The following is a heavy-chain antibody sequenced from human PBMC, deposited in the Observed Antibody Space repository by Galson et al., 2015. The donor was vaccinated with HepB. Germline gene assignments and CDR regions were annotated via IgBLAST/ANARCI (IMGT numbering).Heavy chain of an antibody. CDR1: GFTFSSYG. D-gene: IGHD3-10*01. CDR2: IWYDGSNK. V-gene: IGHV3-33*08. Sequence: SLRLSCAASGFTFSSYGMHWVRQAPGKGLEWVAVIWYDGSNKYYADSVKGRFTISRDNSKNTLYLQMNSLRAEDTAVYYCARAGIWFGELTGVYFDYWGQGTLVTVSS. J-gene: IGHJ4*02. CDR3: ARAGIWFGELTGVYFDY.